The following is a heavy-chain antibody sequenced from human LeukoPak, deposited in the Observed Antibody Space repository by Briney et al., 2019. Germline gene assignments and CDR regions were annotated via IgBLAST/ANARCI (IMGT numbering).Heavy chain of an antibody. Sequence: AGGSLRLSCAASGFTFSSYAMNWVRQAPGKGLEWVSIISGSGGGTYSAVAVKGRFTISRDNSKNTLYMQMNSLRAEDTAVYYCAREKERGAVPGPCDYWGQGTLVTVSS. CDR3: AREKERGAVPGPCDY. V-gene: IGHV3-23*01. D-gene: IGHD6-19*01. CDR1: GFTFSSYA. J-gene: IGHJ4*02. CDR2: ISGSGGGT.